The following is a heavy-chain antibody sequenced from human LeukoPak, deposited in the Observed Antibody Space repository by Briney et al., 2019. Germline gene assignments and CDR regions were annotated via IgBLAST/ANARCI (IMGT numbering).Heavy chain of an antibody. D-gene: IGHD5-18*01. CDR2: ISSSSSYV. CDR1: GFTFSSYS. Sequence: GGSLRLSCAASGFTFSSYSMNWVRQAPGKGLEWVSSISSSSSYVYYADSVKGRFTISRDNAKNSLYLQMNSLRAEDTAVYYCARDRGLDTAYLDYWGQGTLVTVSS. J-gene: IGHJ4*02. CDR3: ARDRGLDTAYLDY. V-gene: IGHV3-21*01.